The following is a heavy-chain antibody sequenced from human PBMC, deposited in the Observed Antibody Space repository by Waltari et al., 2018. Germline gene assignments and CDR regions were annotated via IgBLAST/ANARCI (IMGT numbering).Heavy chain of an antibody. CDR3: ARASGSSGPHQAFDI. CDR2: INHSGST. J-gene: IGHJ3*02. V-gene: IGHV4-34*01. D-gene: IGHD3-22*01. CDR1: GGSFRGYY. Sequence: QVQLQQWGAGLLKPSETLSLTCAVYGGSFRGYYWSWIRQPPGKGLEWIGEINHSGSTNYNPSRKGRVTISVDTSKNQFSLKLSSVTAADTAVYYCARASGSSGPHQAFDIWGQGTMVTVSS.